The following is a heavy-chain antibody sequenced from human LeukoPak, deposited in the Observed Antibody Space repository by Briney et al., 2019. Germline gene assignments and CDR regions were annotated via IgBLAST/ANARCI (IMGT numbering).Heavy chain of an antibody. Sequence: GGSLRLSCAASGFTFSSYAMHWVRQAPGKGLEWVAVISYDGSNKYYADSVKGRFTISRDNSKNTLYLQMNSLRAEDTAVYYCARVGVGSRYYYYMDVWGKGTTVTVSS. V-gene: IGHV3-30-3*01. CDR2: ISYDGSNK. CDR1: GFTFSSYA. CDR3: ARVGVGSRYYYYMDV. J-gene: IGHJ6*03. D-gene: IGHD3-10*01.